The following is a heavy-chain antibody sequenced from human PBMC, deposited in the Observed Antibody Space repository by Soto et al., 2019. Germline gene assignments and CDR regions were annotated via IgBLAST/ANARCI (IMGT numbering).Heavy chain of an antibody. V-gene: IGHV3-15*07. CDR2: VKSSANGGAI. Sequence: VQLVESGGGLVKPGGSLRLSCAASGFTFNGAWMNWVRQAPGKGLEWVGRVKSSANGGAIDYAAPVEGRFTISRDDSKNTLYLQMNSLITEDTAFYYCSADLPDWGAYAFDYWGQGTLVTVSS. CDR1: GFTFNGAW. CDR3: SADLPDWGAYAFDY. D-gene: IGHD3-16*01. J-gene: IGHJ4*02.